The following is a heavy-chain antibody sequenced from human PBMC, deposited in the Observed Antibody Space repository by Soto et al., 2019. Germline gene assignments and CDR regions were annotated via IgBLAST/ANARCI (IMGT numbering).Heavy chain of an antibody. CDR2: IYYSGST. Sequence: SETLSLTCAVYGGSFSGYYWSWIRQHPGKGLEWIGYIYYSGSTYYNPSLKSRVTISVDTSKNQFSLKLSSVTAADTAVYYCARDQRRGYDRGPIDYWGQGTLVTVSS. J-gene: IGHJ4*02. D-gene: IGHD5-12*01. CDR1: GGSFSGYY. V-gene: IGHV4-31*11. CDR3: ARDQRRGYDRGPIDY.